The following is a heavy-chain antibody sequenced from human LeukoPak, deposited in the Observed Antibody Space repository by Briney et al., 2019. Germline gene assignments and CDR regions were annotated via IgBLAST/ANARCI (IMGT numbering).Heavy chain of an antibody. Sequence: VASVKVSCKASGGTFSSYAIGWVRQAPGQGLEWMGRINPILGLANYAQKFQGRVTITADKSTSTAYMELSSLRSEDTAVYYCARAEDYYGSGSYYPLWGQGTLVTVSS. D-gene: IGHD3-10*01. CDR1: GGTFSSYA. CDR2: INPILGLA. V-gene: IGHV1-69*04. CDR3: ARAEDYYGSGSYYPL. J-gene: IGHJ4*02.